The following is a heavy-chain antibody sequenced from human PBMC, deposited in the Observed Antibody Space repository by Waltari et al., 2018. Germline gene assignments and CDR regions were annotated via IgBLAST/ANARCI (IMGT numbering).Heavy chain of an antibody. CDR3: ARKIGYYYYYGMDL. CDR2: IYANGGTT. CDR1: GFPFSSQE. J-gene: IGHJ6*02. V-gene: IGHV3-48*03. Sequence: DVQLVESGGGLVQPGGSLRLPCTASGFPFSSQEMNWVRQAPGKGLEWVSYIYANGGTTYYADSVKGRFTISRDNAKDSLYLEMTSLRAEDTAIYYCARKIGYYYYYGMDLWGQGTTVTVSS. D-gene: IGHD6-13*01.